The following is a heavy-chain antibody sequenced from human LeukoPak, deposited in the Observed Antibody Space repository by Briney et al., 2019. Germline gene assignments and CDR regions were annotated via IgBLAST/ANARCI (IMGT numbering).Heavy chain of an antibody. Sequence: SETLSLTCTVSGGSISSYYWSWIRQPPGKGPEWIGYIYYTRSTHYNPSLKSRVTISVDTSKNQFSLKLSSVTAADTAVYYCARGSGDTAMVIGYWGQGTLVTVSS. CDR3: ARGSGDTAMVIGY. CDR1: GGSISSYY. CDR2: IYYTRST. D-gene: IGHD5-18*01. V-gene: IGHV4-59*01. J-gene: IGHJ4*02.